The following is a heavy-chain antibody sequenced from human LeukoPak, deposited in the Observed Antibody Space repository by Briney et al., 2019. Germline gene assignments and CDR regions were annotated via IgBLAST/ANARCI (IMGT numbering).Heavy chain of an antibody. CDR1: GGTFSGYA. CDR2: IIPIFGTA. J-gene: IGHJ5*02. D-gene: IGHD3-10*01. Sequence: SVKVSCKASGGTFSGYAISWVRQAPGQGLEWMGGIIPIFGTASYAQKFQGRVTMTTDTSTNTAYLDLSSLRSDDTAVYYCARGGGYYGSGTFWWGYNWFDPWGQGTLVTVSS. CDR3: ARGGGYYGSGTFWWGYNWFDP. V-gene: IGHV1-69*05.